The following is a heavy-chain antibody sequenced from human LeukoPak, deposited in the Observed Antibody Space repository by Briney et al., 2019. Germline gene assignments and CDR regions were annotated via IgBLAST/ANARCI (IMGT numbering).Heavy chain of an antibody. Sequence: ASVMVSCKASGYTFTGYWIHWVRQAPGQGFEWMGWINPNNGGTNYQGRVTMTRDTSTSTVYMELSSLRSEDTAVYYCARGGSGSYYNPHYYYMDVWGKGTTVTISS. CDR2: INPNNGGT. CDR3: ARGGSGSYYNPHYYYMDV. CDR1: GYTFTGYW. J-gene: IGHJ6*03. D-gene: IGHD3-10*01. V-gene: IGHV1-2*02.